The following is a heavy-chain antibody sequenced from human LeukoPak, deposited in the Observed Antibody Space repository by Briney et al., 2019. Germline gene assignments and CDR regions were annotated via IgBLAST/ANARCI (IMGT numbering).Heavy chain of an antibody. V-gene: IGHV1-69*05. Sequence: SVKVSCKASGGTFSSYAISWVRQAPGQGLEWMGRIIPIFGTANYAQKFQGRVTITTDESTSTAYMELSSLRSEDTAVYYCARDVAGGPIYYYYYMDVWGKGTTVTVSS. D-gene: IGHD1-26*01. J-gene: IGHJ6*03. CDR3: ARDVAGGPIYYYYYMDV. CDR2: IIPIFGTA. CDR1: GGTFSSYA.